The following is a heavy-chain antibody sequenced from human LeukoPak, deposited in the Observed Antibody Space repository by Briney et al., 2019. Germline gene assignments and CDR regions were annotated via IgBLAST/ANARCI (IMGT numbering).Heavy chain of an antibody. CDR1: GYTFTGYY. D-gene: IGHD2-15*01. J-gene: IGHJ6*03. CDR2: INPNSGGT. V-gene: IGHV1-2*02. Sequence: ASVKVSCKASGYTFTGYYMHWVRQAPGQGLEWMGWINPNSGGTHYAQKFQGRVTMTRDTSISTAYMELSRLRSEDTAVYYCARQVDCYYYYYMDVWGKGTTVTIAS. CDR3: ARQVDCYYYYYMDV.